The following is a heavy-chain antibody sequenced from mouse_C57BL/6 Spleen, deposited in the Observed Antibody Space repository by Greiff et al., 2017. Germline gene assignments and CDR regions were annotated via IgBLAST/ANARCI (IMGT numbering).Heavy chain of an antibody. Sequence: QVQLQQPGAELVRPGSSVKLSCKASGYTFTSYWMHWVKQRPIQGLEWIGNIDPSDSDTHYNQKFKDKATLTVDKSSSTAYMQLSSLTSEDSAVYYCAREGAAQVFYAMDYWGQGTSVTVSS. V-gene: IGHV1-52*01. CDR1: GYTFTSYW. CDR3: AREGAAQVFYAMDY. CDR2: IDPSDSDT. J-gene: IGHJ4*01. D-gene: IGHD3-2*02.